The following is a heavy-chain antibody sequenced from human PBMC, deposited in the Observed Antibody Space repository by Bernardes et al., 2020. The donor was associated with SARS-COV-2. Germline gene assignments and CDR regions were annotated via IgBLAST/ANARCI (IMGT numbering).Heavy chain of an antibody. CDR2: IYYSGST. D-gene: IGHD3-10*01. CDR3: ARGPISMVRGPLGYFDY. J-gene: IGHJ4*02. V-gene: IGHV4-39*01. Sequence: ATLSLTFTVSGGSSSSSSYSWGLLRQPPGKGLAWLGSIYYSGSTYYNPSLKSRVTISVDTSKNQFSLKLSSVTAADTAVYYCARGPISMVRGPLGYFDYWGQGTLVTVSS. CDR1: GGSSSSSSYS.